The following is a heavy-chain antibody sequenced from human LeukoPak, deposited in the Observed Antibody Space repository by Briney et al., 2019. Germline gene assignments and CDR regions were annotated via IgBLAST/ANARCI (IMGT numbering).Heavy chain of an antibody. CDR1: GFTFSSYT. CDR3: ARALTTLTYEGY. CDR2: ISGSNSYI. V-gene: IGHV3-21*01. J-gene: IGHJ4*02. Sequence: GGSLRLSCAASGFTFSSYTMHWIRQAPGKGLKWVSSISGSNSYIFYADSVKGRFTVSRDNAKDSLYLQMNSLRAEDTAVYYCARALTTLTYEGYWGQGTLVTVSS. D-gene: IGHD1-1*01.